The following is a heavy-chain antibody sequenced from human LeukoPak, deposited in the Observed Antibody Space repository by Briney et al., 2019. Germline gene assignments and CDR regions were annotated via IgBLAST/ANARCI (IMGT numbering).Heavy chain of an antibody. CDR3: ATSQSSVAGIVGD. J-gene: IGHJ4*02. CDR1: GFTFSDYF. V-gene: IGHV3-11*04. D-gene: IGHD6-19*01. CDR2: ISGSGSNK. Sequence: GGSLRLSCAVSGFTFSDYFMTWIRQAPGKGREWVSYISGSGSNKYYADSVKGRFTISRDNAKNSLYLQMNSPRVEDTAVYYCATSQSSVAGIVGDWGQGTLVTVSS.